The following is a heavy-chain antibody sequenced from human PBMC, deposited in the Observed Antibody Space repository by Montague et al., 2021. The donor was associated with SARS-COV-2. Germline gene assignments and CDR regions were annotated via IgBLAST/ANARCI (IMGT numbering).Heavy chain of an antibody. J-gene: IGHJ2*01. Sequence: CAISGDSVAGLSCTWDGIRQSPQTRLEWLGRTYYRSKCYTDYAFSVKSRVLINPDTSNNRISLQLNSVTPEDTAVYYCARAYCGADCYFYWYFDHWGRGTLVTVSS. CDR3: ARAYCGADCYFYWYFDH. CDR1: GDSVAGLSCT. CDR2: TYYRSKCYT. V-gene: IGHV6-1*01. D-gene: IGHD2-21*02.